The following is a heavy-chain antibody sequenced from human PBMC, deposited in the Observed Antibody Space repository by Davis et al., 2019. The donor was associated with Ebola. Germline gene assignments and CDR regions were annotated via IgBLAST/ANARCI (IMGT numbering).Heavy chain of an antibody. D-gene: IGHD3-3*01. J-gene: IGHJ4*02. V-gene: IGHV4-61*05. CDR2: VYYTGST. CDR3: ARLGDVRYYDFWSGPYYFDY. Sequence: MPSETLSLTCTVSGGSISTNTYYWAWIRQPPGKGLEWVGYVYYTGSTNYNPSLKSRLTMSIDTSKNQFSLKLSSVTAADTAVYYCARLGDVRYYDFWSGPYYFDYWGQGTLVTVSS. CDR1: GGSISTNTYY.